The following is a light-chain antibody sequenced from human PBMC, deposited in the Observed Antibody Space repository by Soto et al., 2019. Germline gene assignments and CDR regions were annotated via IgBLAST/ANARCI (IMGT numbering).Light chain of an antibody. CDR1: SGHSSFA. CDR2: INSDGSH. CDR3: QTGGTGIV. V-gene: IGLV4-69*01. Sequence: QPVLTQSPSASASLGASVKLTCTLSSGHSSFAIAWHQQQPEKGPRYLMKINSDGSHTKGDGIPDRFSGSGSGAERYLTISSLQSEDEAEYYCQTGGTGIVFGGGTKVTVL. J-gene: IGLJ2*01.